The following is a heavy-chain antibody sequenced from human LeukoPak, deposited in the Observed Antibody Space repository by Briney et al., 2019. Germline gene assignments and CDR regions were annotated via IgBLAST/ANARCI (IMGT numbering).Heavy chain of an antibody. V-gene: IGHV3-30*19. CDR3: ARDRDYYDSSGHCDY. D-gene: IGHD3-22*01. CDR2: ISYDGSNK. Sequence: GSLRLSCAASGFTFSSYGMHWVRQAPGKGLEWVAVISYDGSNKYYADSVKGRFTISRDNSKNTLYLQMNSLRAEDTAVYYCARDRDYYDSSGHCDYWGQGTLVTVSS. J-gene: IGHJ4*02. CDR1: GFTFSSYG.